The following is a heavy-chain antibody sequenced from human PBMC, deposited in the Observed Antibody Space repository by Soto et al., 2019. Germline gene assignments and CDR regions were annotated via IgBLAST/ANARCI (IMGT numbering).Heavy chain of an antibody. V-gene: IGHV3-66*01. CDR2: IYSGCST. D-gene: IGHD5-12*01. J-gene: IGHJ4*02. CDR3: ARDNSVYYYFDY. CDR1: GFTVSSNY. Sequence: GGSLRLSCAASGFTVSSNYMSWVRQAPGKGLEWVSVIYSGCSTYYADYVKGRFTISRDNSKNTLYLQMNSLRAEDTSVYYCARDNSVYYYFDYWGQGTLVTVSS.